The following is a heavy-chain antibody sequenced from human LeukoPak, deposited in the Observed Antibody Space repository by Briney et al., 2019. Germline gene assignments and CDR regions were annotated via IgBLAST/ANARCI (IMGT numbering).Heavy chain of an antibody. D-gene: IGHD3-22*01. CDR3: ARVWYDSSGYYDY. Sequence: GGSLRLSCTASGFIFSDYYMSWIRQAPGKGLEWVTYISTSGSTIYYADYVKGRFTISRDNAKNSLYLQMNSLRAEDTAVYYCARVWYDSSGYYDYWGQGTLVTVSS. CDR2: ISTSGSTI. CDR1: GFIFSDYY. J-gene: IGHJ4*02. V-gene: IGHV3-11*01.